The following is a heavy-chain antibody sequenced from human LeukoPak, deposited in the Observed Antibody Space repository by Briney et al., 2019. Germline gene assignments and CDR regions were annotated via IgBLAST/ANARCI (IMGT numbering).Heavy chain of an antibody. CDR2: INGDGRNI. D-gene: IGHD6-19*01. J-gene: IGHJ4*02. CDR1: GFTFSSYW. V-gene: IGHV3-74*01. Sequence: GGSLRLSCVASGFTFSSYWMHWVRQDPRKGLVWVSRINGDGRNINYADSVRGRFTISRDNAKNTLYLQMNSLRAEDTAVYYCAKDPGSGWYPPSLDYWGQGTLVTVSS. CDR3: AKDPGSGWYPPSLDY.